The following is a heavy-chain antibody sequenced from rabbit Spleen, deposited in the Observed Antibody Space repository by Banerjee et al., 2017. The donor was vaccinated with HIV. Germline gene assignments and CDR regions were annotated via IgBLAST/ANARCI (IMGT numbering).Heavy chain of an antibody. J-gene: IGHJ4*01. V-gene: IGHV1S45*01. D-gene: IGHD7-1*01. Sequence: QEQLVESGGGLVQPGGSLTLTCTASGFSFSSSYYMCWVRQAPGKGLELIACIYAGSSGATYYANWAKGRFTISKASSTTVTLQMTSLTAADTATYFCARDAYPGLLNYGSVFNLWGPGTLVTVS. CDR1: GFSFSSSYY. CDR2: IYAGSSGAT. CDR3: ARDAYPGLLNYGSVFNL.